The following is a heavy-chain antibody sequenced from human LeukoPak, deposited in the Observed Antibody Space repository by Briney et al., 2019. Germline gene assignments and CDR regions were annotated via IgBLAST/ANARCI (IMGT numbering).Heavy chain of an antibody. Sequence: GASVKVSCKASGYTFTSYGISWVRQAPGQGLEWMGWTSAYNGNTNYAQKLQGRVTMTTDTSTSTAYMELRSLRSDDTADYYCARARYGSGSYPYYYYMDVWGKGTTVTVSS. CDR1: GYTFTSYG. CDR2: TSAYNGNT. CDR3: ARARYGSGSYPYYYYMDV. J-gene: IGHJ6*03. V-gene: IGHV1-18*01. D-gene: IGHD3-10*01.